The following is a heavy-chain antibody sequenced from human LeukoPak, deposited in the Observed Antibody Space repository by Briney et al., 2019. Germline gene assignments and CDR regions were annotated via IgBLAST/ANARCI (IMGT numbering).Heavy chain of an antibody. CDR3: ARDTAGFDY. Sequence: GGSLRLSCAASGFTFSSYSMSWVRQAPGKGLEWVANIKQDGSEKYYVDSVKGRFTISRDNAKNSLYLQMNSLRAEDTAVYYCARDTAGFDYWGQGTLVTVSS. D-gene: IGHD6-13*01. J-gene: IGHJ4*02. CDR1: GFTFSSYS. CDR2: IKQDGSEK. V-gene: IGHV3-7*01.